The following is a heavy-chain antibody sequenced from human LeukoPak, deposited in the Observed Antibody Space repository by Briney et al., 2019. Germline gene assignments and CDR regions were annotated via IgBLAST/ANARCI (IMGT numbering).Heavy chain of an antibody. CDR2: ISGSGGST. V-gene: IGHV3-23*01. Sequence: PGGSLRLSCAASGFTFSSYAMSWVRQAPGKGLEWVSAISGSGGSTYYADSVKRRFTISRDNSKKTLYLQMNSLRAEDTAVYYCAKGHIDSSGGYNYFDYWGQGTLVTVSS. CDR1: GFTFSSYA. J-gene: IGHJ4*02. D-gene: IGHD6-19*01. CDR3: AKGHIDSSGGYNYFDY.